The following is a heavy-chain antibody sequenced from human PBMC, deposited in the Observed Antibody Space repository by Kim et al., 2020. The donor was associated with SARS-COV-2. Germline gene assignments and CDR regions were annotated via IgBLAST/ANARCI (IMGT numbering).Heavy chain of an antibody. CDR3: ARDEGSSGWYPSNWFDP. CDR2: TYYRSKWYN. J-gene: IGHJ5*02. V-gene: IGHV6-1*01. Sequence: SQTLSLTCVISGDSVSSNSAAWNWIRQSPSRGLEWLGRTYYRSKWYNDYAVSVKSRITINPDTSKNQFSLQLNSVTPEDTAVYYCARDEGSSGWYPSNWFDPWGQGTLVTVSS. D-gene: IGHD6-19*01. CDR1: GDSVSSNSAA.